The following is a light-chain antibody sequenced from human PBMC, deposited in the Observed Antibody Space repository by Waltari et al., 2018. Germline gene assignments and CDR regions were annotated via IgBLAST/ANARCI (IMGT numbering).Light chain of an antibody. J-gene: IGLJ2*01. CDR2: TNN. V-gene: IGLV1-47*01. CDR3: ATWDDSLSGVV. Sequence: QSVLTQPPSASGTPGQGVTISCSGSSSNIGTNSVYWYQQLPGTAPKPLLYTNNPRTSGVPDRFSGSKSGTSDSLASSGLRSEDEADYYCATWDDSLSGVVFGGGTKLTVL. CDR1: SSNIGTNS.